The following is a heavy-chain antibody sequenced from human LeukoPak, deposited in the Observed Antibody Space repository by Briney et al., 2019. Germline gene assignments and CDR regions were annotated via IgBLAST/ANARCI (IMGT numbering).Heavy chain of an antibody. CDR3: ARVLDCSSTSSKGVCYYGMDV. CDR1: GGSISSYY. CDR2: IYYSGST. J-gene: IGHJ6*02. Sequence: SETLSLTCTVSGGSISSYYWAWIRQPPGKGLEWIGYIYYSGSTNYNPSLKSRVTISVDTSKHQFSLKLSSVTAADPAVYYCARVLDCSSTSSKGVCYYGMDVWGQGTTVNVSS. D-gene: IGHD2-2*01. V-gene: IGHV4-59*01.